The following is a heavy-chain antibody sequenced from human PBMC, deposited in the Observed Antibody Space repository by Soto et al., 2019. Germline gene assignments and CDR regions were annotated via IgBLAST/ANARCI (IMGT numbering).Heavy chain of an antibody. CDR1: GFTFRNYG. D-gene: IGHD3-22*01. V-gene: IGHV3-30*18. Sequence: QVRLVESGGGVVQPGRSLRLSCATSGFTFRNYGMHWVRQAPGKGLEWVAVISNDGRNGNYVDSVKGRFTISRDNYKNTLYLQMHSLRAKDTAEYYCAKEIDKRRHFDYWGQGILGTVSS. CDR3: AKEIDKRRHFDY. CDR2: ISNDGRNG. J-gene: IGHJ4*02.